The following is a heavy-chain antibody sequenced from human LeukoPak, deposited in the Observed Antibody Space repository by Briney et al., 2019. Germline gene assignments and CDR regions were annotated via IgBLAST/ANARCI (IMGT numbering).Heavy chain of an antibody. CDR2: IYYSGST. CDR1: GGSISSSSYY. V-gene: IGHV4-39*01. J-gene: IGHJ5*02. D-gene: IGHD6-13*01. Sequence: PSETLSHTCTVSGGSISSSSYYWGWIRQPPGKGQEWIGRIYYSGSTYYNPSLKSRVTISVDTSKTQFSLKLSSVTAADTAVYYCARGERNLDSSSWYRRWDWFDPWGQGTLVTVSS. CDR3: ARGERNLDSSSWYRRWDWFDP.